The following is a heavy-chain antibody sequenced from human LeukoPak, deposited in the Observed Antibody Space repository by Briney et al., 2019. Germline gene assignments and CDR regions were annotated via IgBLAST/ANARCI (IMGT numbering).Heavy chain of an antibody. Sequence: SETLSLTSAVYGGSFSGYYWSWIRQPPGQGLEWIGEINHSGSTNYNPSLKSRVTISVDTSKNQFSLKLSSVTAADTAVYYCARVGPIVATIDDAFDIWGQGTMVTVSS. CDR3: ARVGPIVATIDDAFDI. CDR1: GGSFSGYY. J-gene: IGHJ3*02. D-gene: IGHD5-12*01. V-gene: IGHV4-34*01. CDR2: INHSGST.